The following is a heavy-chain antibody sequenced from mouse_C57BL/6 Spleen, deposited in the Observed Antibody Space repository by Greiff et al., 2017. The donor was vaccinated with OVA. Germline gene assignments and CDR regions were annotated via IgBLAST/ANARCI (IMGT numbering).Heavy chain of an antibody. D-gene: IGHD6-5*01. CDR1: GYSITSGYY. Sequence: EVQLQESGPGLVKPSQSLSLTCSVTGYSITSGYYWNWIRQFPGNKLEWMGYISYDGSNNYNPSLKNRISITRDTSKNQFFLKLNSVTTEDTATYYCARAYVAWFAYWGQGTLVTVSA. V-gene: IGHV3-6*01. J-gene: IGHJ3*01. CDR2: ISYDGSN. CDR3: ARAYVAWFAY.